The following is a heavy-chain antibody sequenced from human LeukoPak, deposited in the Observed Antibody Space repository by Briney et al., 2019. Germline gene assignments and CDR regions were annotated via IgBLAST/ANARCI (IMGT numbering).Heavy chain of an antibody. J-gene: IGHJ4*02. CDR1: EFTFSSYS. CDR3: ASWYYPFDY. Sequence: GGSLRLSCAASEFTFSSYSMNWVRQAPGKGLEWISYISGNSGSIYDADSVKGRFTISRDNAKNSLYLQMNSLRAEDTAVYYCASWYYPFDYWGQGTLVTVSS. V-gene: IGHV3-48*01. D-gene: IGHD2/OR15-2a*01. CDR2: ISGNSGSI.